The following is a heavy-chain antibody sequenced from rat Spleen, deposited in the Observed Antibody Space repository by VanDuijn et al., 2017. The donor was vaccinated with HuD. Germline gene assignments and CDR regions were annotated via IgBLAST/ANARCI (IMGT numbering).Heavy chain of an antibody. CDR1: GFSLISYA. J-gene: IGHJ2*01. CDR2: IWGDGST. Sequence: QVQLKESGPGLVQPSQTLSLTCTVSGFSLISYAVNWVRQPPGKGLEWMGGIWGDGSTNYNSALKSRLSISRDTSKSQVFLKMNSLQTEDTAIYFCTRGDNYFDYWGQGVMVTVSS. CDR3: TRGDNYFDY. V-gene: IGHV2-15*01.